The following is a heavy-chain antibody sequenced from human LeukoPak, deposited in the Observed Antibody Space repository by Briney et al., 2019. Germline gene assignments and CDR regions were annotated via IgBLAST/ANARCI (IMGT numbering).Heavy chain of an antibody. V-gene: IGHV5-51*01. D-gene: IGHD1-26*01. J-gene: IGHJ4*02. Sequence: RGESLKISCKGYGYSFTRYWIGWVRQMPGKGLEWMGIIYPGDSDTRYSPSFQGQVTISADKSISTAYLQWSSLKASDTAMYYCARFKGSYYFSFDYWGQGTLVTVSS. CDR1: GYSFTRYW. CDR2: IYPGDSDT. CDR3: ARFKGSYYFSFDY.